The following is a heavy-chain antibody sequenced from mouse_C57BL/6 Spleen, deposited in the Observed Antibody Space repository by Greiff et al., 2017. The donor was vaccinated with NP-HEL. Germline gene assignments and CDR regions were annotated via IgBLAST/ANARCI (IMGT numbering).Heavy chain of an antibody. V-gene: IGHV1-67*01. D-gene: IGHD1-1*01. J-gene: IGHJ1*03. Sequence: QVQLKQSGPELVRPGVSVKISCKGSGYTFTDYAMHWVKQSHAKSLEWIGVISTYYGDASYNQKFKDKATMTVDKSSSTAYMELARLTSEDSAVYYCARPTLVITTVVATPSYWYFDVWGTGTTVTVSS. CDR3: ARPTLVITTVVATPSYWYFDV. CDR1: GYTFTDYA. CDR2: ISTYYGDA.